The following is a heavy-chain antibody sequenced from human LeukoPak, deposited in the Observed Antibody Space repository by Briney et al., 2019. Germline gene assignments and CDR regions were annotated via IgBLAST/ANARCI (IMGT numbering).Heavy chain of an antibody. CDR3: AGIAVAGTDFQH. J-gene: IGHJ1*01. D-gene: IGHD6-19*01. CDR1: GGSISSYY. Sequence: SETLSLTCTVSGGSISSYYWSWIRQPPGKGLEWIGYIYYSGSTNYNPSLKSRVTISVDTSKNQFSLKLSSVTAADTAVYYCAGIAVAGTDFQHWGQGTLVTVSS. CDR2: IYYSGST. V-gene: IGHV4-59*08.